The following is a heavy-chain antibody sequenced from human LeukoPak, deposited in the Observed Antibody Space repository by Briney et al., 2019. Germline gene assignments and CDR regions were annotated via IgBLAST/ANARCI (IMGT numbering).Heavy chain of an antibody. Sequence: SETLSLTCTVSDYSISRGYYWGWIRQPPGKGLQWPGSIFYSGSTDYNPSLKSRLTISVDTSKNHFSLKLSSVTAADTAVYYCARGKSYFDYWGQGALVTVSS. CDR1: DYSISRGYY. CDR3: ARGKSYFDY. V-gene: IGHV4-38-2*02. CDR2: IFYSGST. J-gene: IGHJ4*02.